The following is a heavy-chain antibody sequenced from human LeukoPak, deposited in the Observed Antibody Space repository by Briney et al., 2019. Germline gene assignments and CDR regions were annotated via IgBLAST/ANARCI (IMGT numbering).Heavy chain of an antibody. CDR3: AAIFSSIIGWFDP. V-gene: IGHV1-46*01. CDR1: GYTFTSYY. Sequence: ASVKVSCKASGYTFTSYYMHWVRQAPGQGLEWMGIINPSGGSTSYAQKFQGRVTMTRDTSTSTVYMELSSLRSGDTAVYYCAAIFSSIIGWFDPWGQGTLVTVSS. D-gene: IGHD3-10*01. CDR2: INPSGGST. J-gene: IGHJ5*02.